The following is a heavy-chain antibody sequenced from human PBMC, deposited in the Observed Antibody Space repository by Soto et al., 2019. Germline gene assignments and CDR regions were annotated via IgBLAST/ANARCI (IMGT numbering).Heavy chain of an antibody. Sequence: GESLKISCKSSGYSFSSYWIAWVRLMPGKGLEWMGSIYPDDSDTKYSPSFQGQVTISADKSISAAYLQWSSLKASDTAIYYCARNSLTGCYNYYYSMDLWGQGTTVTVSS. D-gene: IGHD3-9*01. J-gene: IGHJ6*02. CDR1: GYSFSSYW. CDR3: ARNSLTGCYNYYYSMDL. V-gene: IGHV5-51*01. CDR2: IYPDDSDT.